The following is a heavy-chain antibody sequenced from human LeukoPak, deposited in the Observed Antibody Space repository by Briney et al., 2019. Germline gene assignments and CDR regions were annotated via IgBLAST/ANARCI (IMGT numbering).Heavy chain of an antibody. CDR1: GYSFTSYW. J-gene: IGHJ4*02. V-gene: IGHV5-51*01. CDR2: IYPGDSDT. Sequence: GESLKISCKGSGYSFTSYWIAWVRQMPGKGLEWMGIIYPGDSDTRYSPSYQGQVTISADKSISTAYLQWSSLKASDTAMYYCARRQGSSLTGFDYWGQGTLVTVSS. CDR3: ARRQGSSLTGFDY. D-gene: IGHD6-13*01.